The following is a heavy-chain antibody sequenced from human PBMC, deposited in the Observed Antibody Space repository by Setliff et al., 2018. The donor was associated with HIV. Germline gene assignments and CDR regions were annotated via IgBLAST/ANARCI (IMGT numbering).Heavy chain of an antibody. CDR1: GTSISSYY. CDR2: IYTSGST. CDR3: ARVVPEVVYGAYWFDP. D-gene: IGHD4-17*01. J-gene: IGHJ5*02. Sequence: SETLSLTCTVSGTSISSYYWSWIRQPPGKGLEWIGYIYTSGSTNYNPSLKSRVTISVDTSKNQFSLKLNSVTAADAAVYYCARVVPEVVYGAYWFDPWGQGTLVTVSS. V-gene: IGHV4-4*09.